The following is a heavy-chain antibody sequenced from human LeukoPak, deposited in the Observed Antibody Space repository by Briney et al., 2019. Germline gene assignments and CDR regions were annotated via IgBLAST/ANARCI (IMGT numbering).Heavy chain of an antibody. V-gene: IGHV3-21*01. CDR1: GFTFSSYS. CDR3: ARAPGYSSGWDKHFDY. J-gene: IGHJ4*02. Sequence: GGSLRLSCAGSGFTFSSYSMNWVRQAPGKGLEWVSSISSSSSYIYYADSVKGRFTISRDNAKNSLYLQMNSLRAEDTAVYYCARAPGYSSGWDKHFDYWGQGTLVTVSS. CDR2: ISSSSSYI. D-gene: IGHD6-19*01.